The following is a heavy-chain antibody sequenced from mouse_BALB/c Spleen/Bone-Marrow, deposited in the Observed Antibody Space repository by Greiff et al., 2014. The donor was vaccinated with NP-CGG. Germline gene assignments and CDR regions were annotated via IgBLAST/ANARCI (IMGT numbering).Heavy chain of an antibody. J-gene: IGHJ3*01. CDR2: IDPANGNT. CDR3: ARFAY. Sequence: EVELQQSGAELVKPGASVKLSCTASGFKIKETYMKWGKQRPEQGLEWIGRIDPANGNTKYDPKFQGKATITADTSSNTAYLQLSSLTSEDTAVYYCARFAYWGQGTLVTVSA. CDR1: GFKIKETY. V-gene: IGHV14-3*02.